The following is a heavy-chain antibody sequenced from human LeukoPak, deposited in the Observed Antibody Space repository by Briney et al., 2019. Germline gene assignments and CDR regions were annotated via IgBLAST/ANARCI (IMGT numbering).Heavy chain of an antibody. V-gene: IGHV4-61*02. CDR2: IYTSGST. D-gene: IGHD3-3*01. J-gene: IGHJ5*02. CDR1: GGSISSGSYY. Sequence: PSETLSLTCTVSGGSISSGSYYWSWIRQPAGKGLEWIGRIYTSGSTNYNPSLKSRVTISVDTSKNQFSLKLSSVTAADTAVYYCARDHGQYYDFWSGYVNWFDPWGQGTLVTVSS. CDR3: ARDHGQYYDFWSGYVNWFDP.